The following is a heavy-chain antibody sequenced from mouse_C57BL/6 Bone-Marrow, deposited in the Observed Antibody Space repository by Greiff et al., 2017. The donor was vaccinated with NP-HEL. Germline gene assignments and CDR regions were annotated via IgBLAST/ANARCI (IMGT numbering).Heavy chain of an antibody. CDR1: GYTFTDYN. V-gene: IGHV1-22*01. D-gene: IGHD3-2*02. CDR3: ARWTAQAHYFDY. J-gene: IGHJ2*01. Sequence: EVQLQQSGPELVKPGASVKMSCKASGYTFTDYNMHWVKQSHGKSLEWIGYINPNNGGTSYNQKFKGKATLTVNKSSSTAYMELRSLTSEDSAVYYCARWTAQAHYFDYWGQGTTLTVSS. CDR2: INPNNGGT.